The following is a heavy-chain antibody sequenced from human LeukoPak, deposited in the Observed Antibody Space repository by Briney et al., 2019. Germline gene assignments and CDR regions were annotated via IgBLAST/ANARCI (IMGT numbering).Heavy chain of an antibody. CDR1: GYTFTSYN. CDR2: INPSDGST. Sequence: ASVKVSCKASGYTFTSYNIHWVRQAPGQGLEWMGIINPSDGSTSYEQRFQGRVTMTRDTSTSTVYMELRSLRSEDTAVYYCARGTHMGAVAGPGYWGQGTPVTVSS. D-gene: IGHD6-19*01. CDR3: ARGTHMGAVAGPGY. J-gene: IGHJ4*02. V-gene: IGHV1-46*01.